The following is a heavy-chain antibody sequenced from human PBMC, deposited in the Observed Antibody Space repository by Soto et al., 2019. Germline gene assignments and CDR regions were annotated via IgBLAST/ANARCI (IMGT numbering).Heavy chain of an antibody. CDR3: ARGCDYGDYCDYYYGMDV. D-gene: IGHD4-17*01. CDR1: GASISSYY. CDR2: IYHSGST. V-gene: IGHV4-59*12. Sequence: PSETLSLTCSVSGASISSYYYTWIRQTPGKGLEWIGEIYHSGSTNYNPSFKSRVTISVDTSKNQFSLKLSSVTAADTAVYYCARGCDYGDYCDYYYGMDVWGQGTTVTVSS. J-gene: IGHJ6*02.